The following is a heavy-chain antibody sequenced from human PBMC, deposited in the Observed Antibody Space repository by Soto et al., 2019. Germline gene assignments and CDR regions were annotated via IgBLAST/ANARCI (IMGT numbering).Heavy chain of an antibody. J-gene: IGHJ4*02. V-gene: IGHV4-59*01. Sequence: QVLLQESGPGLVKPSETLSLTCSVSGGSIRSYYWSWIRQPPGKRLEWIGYISYSGTTNYNPSLTRRFTIPIDTTKNQFSLKLGSVTADDTAVYYCATGFNYYGAGTLKLDFWGQGTLVAVSS. CDR1: GGSIRSYY. CDR2: ISYSGTT. D-gene: IGHD3-10*01. CDR3: ATGFNYYGAGTLKLDF.